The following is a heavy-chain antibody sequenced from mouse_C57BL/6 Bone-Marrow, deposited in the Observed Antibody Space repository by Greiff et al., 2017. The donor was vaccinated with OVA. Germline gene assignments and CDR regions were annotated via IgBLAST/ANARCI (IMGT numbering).Heavy chain of an antibody. Sequence: VQLQQPGAELVKPGASVKLSCKASGYTFTSYWMHWVKQRPGQGLEWIGMIHPNSGSTNYNEKFKSKATLTVDKSSSTAYMQLSSLTSEDSAVYDCARYNSNYAMDYWGQGTSVTVSS. CDR3: ARYNSNYAMDY. D-gene: IGHD2-5*01. CDR1: GYTFTSYW. V-gene: IGHV1-64*01. CDR2: IHPNSGST. J-gene: IGHJ4*01.